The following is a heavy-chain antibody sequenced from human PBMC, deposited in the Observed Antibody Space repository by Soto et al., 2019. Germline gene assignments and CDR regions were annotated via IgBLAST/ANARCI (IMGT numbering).Heavy chain of an antibody. CDR1: GYTFTSYY. V-gene: IGHV1-46*01. CDR3: ARGRGHYDSSGYYDYYGMDV. Sequence: GASVKVSCKASGYTFTSYYVHWVRQAPAQGLEWMGIINPSAGSTSYAQKFQGRVTMTRDTSTSTVYMELSSLRSEDTAVYYCARGRGHYDSSGYYDYYGMDVWRQGTTVTVSS. D-gene: IGHD3-22*01. CDR2: INPSAGST. J-gene: IGHJ6*02.